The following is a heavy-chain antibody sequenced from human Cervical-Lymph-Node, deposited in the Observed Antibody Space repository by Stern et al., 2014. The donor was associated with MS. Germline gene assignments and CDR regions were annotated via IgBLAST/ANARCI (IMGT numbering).Heavy chain of an antibody. CDR3: ASPSSSGYYEYYFDY. V-gene: IGHV1-69*01. Sequence: VQLVESGAEVKKPGSSVKVSCKASGGTFSSYAISWVRQAPGQGLEWMGGIIPIFGTANYAQKFQGRVTITADESTSTAYMELSSLRSEDTAVYYCASPSSSGYYEYYFDYWGQGTLVTVSS. CDR1: GGTFSSYA. J-gene: IGHJ4*02. D-gene: IGHD3-22*01. CDR2: IIPIFGTA.